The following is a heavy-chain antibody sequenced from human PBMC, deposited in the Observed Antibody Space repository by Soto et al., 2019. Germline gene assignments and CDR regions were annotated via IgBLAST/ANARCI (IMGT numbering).Heavy chain of an antibody. CDR3: ARGRSYWGNYYYGMDV. Sequence: SETLSLTCTVSGGSISSSSYYWGWIRQPPGKGLEWIGSIYYSGSTYYNPSLKSRVTISVDTSKNQFSLKLSSVTAADTAVYYCARGRSYWGNYYYGMDVWGQGTTVTVSS. CDR2: IYYSGST. J-gene: IGHJ6*02. CDR1: GGSISSSSYY. V-gene: IGHV4-39*07. D-gene: IGHD7-27*01.